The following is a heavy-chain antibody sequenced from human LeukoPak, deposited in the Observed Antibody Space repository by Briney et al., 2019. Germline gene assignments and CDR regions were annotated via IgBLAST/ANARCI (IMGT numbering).Heavy chain of an antibody. J-gene: IGHJ4*02. CDR1: GGSLSSYY. V-gene: IGHV4-59*01. CDR2: IYYSGST. Sequence: PSETLSLTCTVSGGSLSSYYWSWVRQPPGKGLEWIGYIYYSGSTNYNPSLKSRVTISVDTSKNQFSLKLSSVTAADTAVYYCARGGWHDILTGYYSGFDYWGQGTLVTVSS. D-gene: IGHD3-9*01. CDR3: ARGGWHDILTGYYSGFDY.